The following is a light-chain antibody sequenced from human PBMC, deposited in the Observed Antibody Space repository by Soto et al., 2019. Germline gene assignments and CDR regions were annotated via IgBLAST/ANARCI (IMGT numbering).Light chain of an antibody. J-gene: IGLJ2*01. CDR1: SGHSSYA. Sequence: QSVLTQSPSASASLGASVKLTCTLSSGHSSYAIAWHQQQPEKGPRYLMKVKSDGTHNKGDGIPDRFSGSSSGAERYLTISSLQSEDEADYYCQTWGTGDVVFGGGTKVTVL. V-gene: IGLV4-69*01. CDR3: QTWGTGDVV. CDR2: VKSDGTH.